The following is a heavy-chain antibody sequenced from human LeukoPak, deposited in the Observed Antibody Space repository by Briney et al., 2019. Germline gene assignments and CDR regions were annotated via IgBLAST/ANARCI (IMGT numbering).Heavy chain of an antibody. J-gene: IGHJ4*02. D-gene: IGHD3-22*01. Sequence: RAGGSLRLSCAASGFTFSTYWMRWVRQAPGKGLEWVANIKEDGSEKYYGDSVKGRFTISRDNAKNSLYLEMNSLRVEDTAVYYCARDSSGYQWGQGTLVTVSS. V-gene: IGHV3-7*01. CDR2: IKEDGSEK. CDR3: ARDSSGYQ. CDR1: GFTFSTYW.